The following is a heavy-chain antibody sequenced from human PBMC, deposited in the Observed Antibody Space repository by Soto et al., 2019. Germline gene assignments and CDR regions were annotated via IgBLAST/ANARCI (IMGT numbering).Heavy chain of an antibody. D-gene: IGHD3-9*01. CDR1: GGSISSSSYY. CDR3: ASGSYDILTGYYYYGMHV. J-gene: IGHJ6*02. Sequence: TLSLTCTVSGGSISSSSYYWGWIRQPPGKGLEWIGSIYYSGSTYYNPSLKSRVTISVDTSKNQFSLKLSSVTAADTAVYYCASGSYDILTGYYYYGMHVWGQGTTVTVSS. V-gene: IGHV4-39*01. CDR2: IYYSGST.